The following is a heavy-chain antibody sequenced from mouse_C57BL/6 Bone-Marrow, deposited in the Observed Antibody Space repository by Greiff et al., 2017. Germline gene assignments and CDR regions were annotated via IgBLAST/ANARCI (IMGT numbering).Heavy chain of an antibody. CDR1: GFNIKDYY. D-gene: IGHD2-3*01. J-gene: IGHJ3*01. Sequence: VQLQQSGAELVKPGASVKLSCTASGFNIKDYYMHWVKQRTEQGLEWIGRIDPEDGETKYAPKFQGKATITADTSSNTAYLRLSSLTSEDTAVYYCARRGYDGYYEWFAYWGQGTLVTVSA. CDR2: IDPEDGET. CDR3: ARRGYDGYYEWFAY. V-gene: IGHV14-2*01.